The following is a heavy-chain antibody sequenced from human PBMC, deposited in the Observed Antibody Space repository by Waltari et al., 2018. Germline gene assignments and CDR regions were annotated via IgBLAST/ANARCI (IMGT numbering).Heavy chain of an antibody. CDR2: IDPCDSDA. J-gene: IGHJ4*02. D-gene: IGHD6-19*01. CDR1: GYSLTSYW. V-gene: IGHV5-51*01. Sequence: EVQLVQSGAEVKKPGESLKISRKGSGYSLTSYWTGWVGQMPGNGLEWMGVIDPCDSDARDSPSFQGQVTSSADKTISTAYLQWSSLKASDTAMYYCARLYSSGWYPIDYGGQGTLVTVSS. CDR3: ARLYSSGWYPIDY.